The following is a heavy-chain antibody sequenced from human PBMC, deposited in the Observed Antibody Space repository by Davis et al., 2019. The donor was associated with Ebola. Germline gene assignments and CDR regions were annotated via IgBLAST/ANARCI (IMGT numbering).Heavy chain of an antibody. CDR2: IDPSDSYT. CDR3: AREPIVVVVAAYYYGMDV. J-gene: IGHJ6*02. D-gene: IGHD2-15*01. Sequence: GESLKISCEGSGYSFTSYWISWVRQMPGKGLEWMGRIDPSDSYTNYSPSFQGHVTISADKSISTAYLQWSSLKASDTAMYYCAREPIVVVVAAYYYGMDVWGQGTTVTVSS. CDR1: GYSFTSYW. V-gene: IGHV5-10-1*01.